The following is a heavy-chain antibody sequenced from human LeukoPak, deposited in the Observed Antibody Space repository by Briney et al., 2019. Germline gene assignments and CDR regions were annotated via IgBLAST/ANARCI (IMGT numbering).Heavy chain of an antibody. V-gene: IGHV3-21*06. D-gene: IGHD3-10*01. Sequence: GGSLRLSCAASGFTFSSYSMNWVRQAPGKGLEWVSSITSSNTYIWYADSVQGRFTISRDNAKNSLYLQMNSLRAEDTAIYYCTRDQNFYGSGRGFDPWGQGTLVTVSS. CDR2: ITSSNTYI. J-gene: IGHJ5*02. CDR1: GFTFSSYS. CDR3: TRDQNFYGSGRGFDP.